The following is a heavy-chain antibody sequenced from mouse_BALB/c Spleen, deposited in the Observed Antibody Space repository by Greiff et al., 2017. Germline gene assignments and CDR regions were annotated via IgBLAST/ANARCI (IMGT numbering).Heavy chain of an antibody. D-gene: IGHD2-1*01. J-gene: IGHJ4*01. CDR3: ARSRGNYGYAMDY. V-gene: IGHV5-17*02. CDR1: GFTFSSFG. Sequence: EVHLVESGGGLVQPGGSLKLSCAASGFTFSSFGMHWVCQAPEKGLEWVAYISSGSSTIYYADTVKGRFTISRDNPKNTLFLQMTSLRSEDTAMYYCARSRGNYGYAMDYWGQGTSVTVSS. CDR2: ISSGSSTI.